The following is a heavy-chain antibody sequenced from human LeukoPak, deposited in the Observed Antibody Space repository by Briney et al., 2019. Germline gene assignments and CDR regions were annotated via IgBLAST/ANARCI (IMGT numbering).Heavy chain of an antibody. J-gene: IGHJ5*02. V-gene: IGHV3-23*01. D-gene: IGHD2-15*01. Sequence: GGSLRLSCVASGFTFNGYGMSWVRQAPGKGLEWVSTISPGGDNTHYADAVEGRFTISRDDSKNTLLLQMNSLKANDTAVYFCLTDPSTGYDWFAPWGQGTLVTVSS. CDR1: GFTFNGYG. CDR2: ISPGGDNT. CDR3: LTDPSTGYDWFAP.